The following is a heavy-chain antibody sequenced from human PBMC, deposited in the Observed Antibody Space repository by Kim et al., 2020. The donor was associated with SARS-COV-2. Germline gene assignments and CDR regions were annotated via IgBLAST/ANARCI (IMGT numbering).Heavy chain of an antibody. CDR1: GGSFSGYY. V-gene: IGHV4-34*01. CDR2: INHSGST. Sequence: SETLSLTCAVYGGSFSGYYWSWIRQPPGKGLEWIGEINHSGSTNYNPSLKSRVTISVDTSKNQFSLKLSSVTAADTAVYYCARGNKPYGIKPWGQGTLVT. CDR3: ARGNKPYGIKP. J-gene: IGHJ5*02. D-gene: IGHD3-16*01.